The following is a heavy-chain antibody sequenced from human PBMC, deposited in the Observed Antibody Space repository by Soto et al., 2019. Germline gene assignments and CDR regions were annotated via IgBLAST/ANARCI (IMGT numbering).Heavy chain of an antibody. CDR1: GYTFTRHD. Sequence: QVQLVQSGAEVKKPGASVKVSCKASGYTFTRHDINWVRQAPGQGLEWMGWMNPNSGNTGYAQKFQGRVTMTRNTSISTAYMELSSLRSEDTAVYYCARGRRIAARPPINWFDPWGQGTLVTVSS. J-gene: IGHJ5*02. CDR2: MNPNSGNT. D-gene: IGHD6-6*01. V-gene: IGHV1-8*01. CDR3: ARGRRIAARPPINWFDP.